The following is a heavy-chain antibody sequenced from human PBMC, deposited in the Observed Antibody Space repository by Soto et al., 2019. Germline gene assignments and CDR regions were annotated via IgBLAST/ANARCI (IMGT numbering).Heavy chain of an antibody. V-gene: IGHV3-49*03. J-gene: IGHJ6*04. CDR3: ARGLITLDV. CDR2: IRGEKYGGTS. Sequence: EEQLVESGGGFVQPGRSLRLSCTPSGFTFDDDAINWFRQAPGKGLEWVGCIRGEKYGGTSEYAASVKGRFTISRDDSKNIASLQMNSLKTEDTALYFCARGLITLDVWGKGTTVTVSS. CDR1: GFTFDDDA. D-gene: IGHD2-21*01.